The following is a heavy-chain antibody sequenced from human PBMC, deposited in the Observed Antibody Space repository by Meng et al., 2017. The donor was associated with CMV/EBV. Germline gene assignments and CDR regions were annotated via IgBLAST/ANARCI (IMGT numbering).Heavy chain of an antibody. V-gene: IGHV3-7*01. CDR1: GLTFSSYW. D-gene: IGHD3-22*01. CDR3: ASDQPSAYDSSGYYHY. J-gene: IGHJ4*02. CDR2: IKQDGSEI. Sequence: GESLKISCAASGLTFSSYWMSWVRQAPGKGLEWVANIKQDGSEIYYVDSVKGRFTISRDNAKNSLYLQMNSLRAEDTAVYYCASDQPSAYDSSGYYHYWGQGTLVTVSS.